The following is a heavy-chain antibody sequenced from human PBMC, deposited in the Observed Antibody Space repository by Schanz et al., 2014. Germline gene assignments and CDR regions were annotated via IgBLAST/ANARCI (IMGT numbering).Heavy chain of an antibody. CDR1: GFTFTGHW. CDR3: AKVWGSDYFYPFDY. CDR2: ISGGGGSA. V-gene: IGHV3-23*04. Sequence: VQLVESGGGLVKPGGSLRLSCAASGFTFTGHWMSWVRQAPGKGLECVSGISGGGGSAYYADSVKGRFTISRDNSKNTLYLQMSSLRAEDTAVYYCAKVWGSDYFYPFDYWGQGTLVTVSS. D-gene: IGHD3-22*01. J-gene: IGHJ4*02.